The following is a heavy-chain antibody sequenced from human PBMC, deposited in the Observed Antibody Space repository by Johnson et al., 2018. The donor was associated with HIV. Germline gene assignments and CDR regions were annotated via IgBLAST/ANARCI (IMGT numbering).Heavy chain of an antibody. V-gene: IGHV3-7*01. CDR2: IKKDGSDK. CDR1: GFTFSSYW. J-gene: IGHJ3*02. CDR3: ARDGPRRDAYDI. Sequence: VHLVESGGGLVQPGGSLRLSCVASGFTFSSYWMSWVRQAPGKGLEWVANIKKDGSDKYYVDYVKGRFTISRDNAKNSLYLQINGLRAEDMAVYYCARDGPRRDAYDIWGQGTMVTVSS.